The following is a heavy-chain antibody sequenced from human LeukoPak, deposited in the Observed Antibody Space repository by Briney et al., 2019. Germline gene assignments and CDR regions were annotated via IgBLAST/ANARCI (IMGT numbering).Heavy chain of an antibody. CDR2: ISYDGSNK. Sequence: GGTLRLSCAASGFTFSSYAMHWVRQAPGKGLEWVAVISYDGSNKYYADSVKGRFTISRDNSKNTLYLQMNSLRAEDTAVYYCARDVDCTNDGCPQSGLAYWGQGALITVSS. D-gene: IGHD2-8*01. V-gene: IGHV3-30*04. J-gene: IGHJ4*02. CDR1: GFTFSSYA. CDR3: ARDVDCTNDGCPQSGLAY.